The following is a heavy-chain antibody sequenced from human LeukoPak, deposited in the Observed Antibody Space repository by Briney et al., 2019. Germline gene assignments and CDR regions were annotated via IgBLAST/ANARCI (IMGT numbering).Heavy chain of an antibody. Sequence: GRSLRLSCAASGFTFDDYAMHWVRQAPGKGLEWVSLISGDGGSTYYAGSVKGRFTISRDNSKNSLYLQMNSLRTEDTALYYCVKDSYYYYDSSGYATYYFDYWGQGTMVTVSS. CDR2: ISGDGGST. V-gene: IGHV3-43*02. D-gene: IGHD3-22*01. J-gene: IGHJ4*02. CDR1: GFTFDDYA. CDR3: VKDSYYYYDSSGYATYYFDY.